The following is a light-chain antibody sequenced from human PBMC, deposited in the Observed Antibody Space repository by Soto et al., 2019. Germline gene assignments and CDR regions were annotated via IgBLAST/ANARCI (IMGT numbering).Light chain of an antibody. Sequence: QSVLTQPPSVSGAPGQRVPISCTGSSSNIGAGYDVAWYQQLPGTAPKLLIYGNSNRPSGVPDRFSGSKSGTSASLAITGLQAEDEADYYCQSYDSSLSGVVFGGGTKLTVL. V-gene: IGLV1-40*01. CDR2: GNS. CDR1: SSNIGAGYD. CDR3: QSYDSSLSGVV. J-gene: IGLJ2*01.